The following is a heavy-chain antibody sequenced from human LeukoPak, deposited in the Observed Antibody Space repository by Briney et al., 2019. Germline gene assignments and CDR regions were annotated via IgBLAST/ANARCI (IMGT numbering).Heavy chain of an antibody. V-gene: IGHV1-58*02. J-gene: IGHJ3*02. CDR2: IVVGSGNT. D-gene: IGHD5-18*01. CDR1: GFTFTSSA. CDR3: AAVSLGGYSYGGDAFDI. Sequence: SVKVSCKASGFTFTSSAMQWVRQARGQRLEWIGWIVVGSGNTNYAQKFQERVTITRDMSTSTAYMELSSLRSEDTAVYYCAAVSLGGYSYGGDAFDIWGQGTMVTVSS.